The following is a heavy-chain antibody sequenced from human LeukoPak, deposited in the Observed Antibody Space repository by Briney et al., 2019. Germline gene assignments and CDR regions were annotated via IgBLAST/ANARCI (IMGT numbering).Heavy chain of an antibody. CDR3: ARSLASTVTSLGAY. J-gene: IGHJ4*02. CDR1: GYTFTGYY. V-gene: IGHV1-2*02. CDR2: INPNSGGT. D-gene: IGHD4-17*01. Sequence: GASVKVPCKASGYTFTGYYMHWVRQAPGQGLEWMGWINPNSGGTNYAQKFQGRVTITRDTSASTAYMELSSLRSEDTAVYYCARSLASTVTSLGAYWGQGTLVTVSS.